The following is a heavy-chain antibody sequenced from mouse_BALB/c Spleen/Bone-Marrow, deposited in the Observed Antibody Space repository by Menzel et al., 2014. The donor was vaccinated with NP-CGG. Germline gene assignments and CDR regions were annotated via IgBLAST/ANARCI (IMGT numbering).Heavy chain of an antibody. CDR3: TGYVRRYYYAMDY. V-gene: IGHV1-5*01. CDR1: GYTFTSYW. J-gene: IGHJ4*01. D-gene: IGHD2-14*01. Sequence: VHLQHPGTVLARPGASVKMSCKASGYTFTSYWMHWVKQRPGQGLEWIGAIYPGNSDTSYNQKFKGKAKLTAVTSTSTAYMELSSLTNEDSAVYYCTGYVRRYYYAMDYWGQGTSVTVSS. CDR2: IYPGNSDT.